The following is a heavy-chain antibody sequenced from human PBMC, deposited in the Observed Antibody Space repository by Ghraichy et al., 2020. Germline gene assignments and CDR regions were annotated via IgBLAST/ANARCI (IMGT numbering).Heavy chain of an antibody. J-gene: IGHJ5*02. V-gene: IGHV3-11*01. CDR2: ISSSGSTI. Sequence: GGSLRLSRAASGFTFSDYYMSWIRQAPGKGLEWVSYISSSGSTIYYADSVKGRFTISRDKAKNSLYLQMNSLRAEDTAVYYCARDSSTRYCSSTSCYPGWFDPWGQGTLVTVSS. CDR1: GFTFSDYY. CDR3: ARDSSTRYCSSTSCYPGWFDP. D-gene: IGHD2-2*01.